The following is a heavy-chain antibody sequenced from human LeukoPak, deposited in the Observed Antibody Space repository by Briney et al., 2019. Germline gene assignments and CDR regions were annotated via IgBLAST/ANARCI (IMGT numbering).Heavy chain of an antibody. Sequence: GGSLRLSCAASGFTFSSYAMSWVRQAPGKGLEWVSAISGSGDTPYYADSVKGRFIISRDNSKSTLYLQMNSLRAEDTALYYCARILGSYWTPGYDYWGQGTLVTVSS. CDR2: ISGSGDTP. J-gene: IGHJ4*02. D-gene: IGHD1-26*01. CDR1: GFTFSSYA. CDR3: ARILGSYWTPGYDY. V-gene: IGHV3-23*01.